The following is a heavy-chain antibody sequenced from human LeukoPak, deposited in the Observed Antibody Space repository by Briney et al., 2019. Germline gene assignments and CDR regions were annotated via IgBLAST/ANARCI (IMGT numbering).Heavy chain of an antibody. CDR3: AREAGAPARYYFDY. V-gene: IGHV1-69*13. J-gene: IGHJ4*02. CDR2: ITPILGTT. Sequence: GAPVKVSCKASGGTFSSYAINWVRQAPGQGLEWMGGITPILGTTNYAQKFQGRVTITADESTSTAYMELTSLRSEDTAVYYCAREAGAPARYYFDYWGQGTLVTVSS. CDR1: GGTFSSYA. D-gene: IGHD1-26*01.